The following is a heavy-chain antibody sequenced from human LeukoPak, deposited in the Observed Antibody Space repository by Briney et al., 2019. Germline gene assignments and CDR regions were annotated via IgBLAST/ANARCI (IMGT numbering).Heavy chain of an antibody. D-gene: IGHD3-16*01. Sequence: GGSLRLSCAASGFTFSSYAMTWVRQAPGKGLGWVSTISDSGGNTYYADSVAGRFTISRGNSRDTLYLQMNSLRADDTAVYFCARGGFLGPDHWGQGTLVTVSS. CDR1: GFTFSSYA. J-gene: IGHJ4*02. CDR2: ISDSGGNT. CDR3: ARGGFLGPDH. V-gene: IGHV3-23*01.